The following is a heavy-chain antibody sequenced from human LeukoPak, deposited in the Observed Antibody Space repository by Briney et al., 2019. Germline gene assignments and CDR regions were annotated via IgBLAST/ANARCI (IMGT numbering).Heavy chain of an antibody. CDR1: GGTFSSYA. CDR2: IIPILGIA. D-gene: IGHD6-13*01. V-gene: IGHV1-69*04. CDR3: AREGYSSSWGDAFDI. Sequence: GSSVKVSCKASGGTFSSYAISWVRQAPGQGLEWMGRIIPILGIANYAQKFQGRVTITADKSTSTAYMELSSLRSEGTAVYYCAREGYSSSWGDAFDIWGQGTMVTVSS. J-gene: IGHJ3*02.